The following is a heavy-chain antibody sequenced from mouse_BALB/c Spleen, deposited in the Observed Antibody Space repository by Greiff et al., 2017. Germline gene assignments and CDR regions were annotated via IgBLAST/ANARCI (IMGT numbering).Heavy chain of an antibody. D-gene: IGHD2-1*01. CDR3: TRELQTYFDY. CDR1: GYTFTSYW. V-gene: IGHV1-5*01. Sequence: EVQLQQSGTVLARPGASVKMSCKASGYTFTSYWLHWVKQRPGQGLEWIGAIYPGNSDTSYNQKFTGKAKLTAVTSTSTAYMKLSSLTNEDSAVYYCTRELQTYFDYWGQGTTLTVSS. CDR2: IYPGNSDT. J-gene: IGHJ2*01.